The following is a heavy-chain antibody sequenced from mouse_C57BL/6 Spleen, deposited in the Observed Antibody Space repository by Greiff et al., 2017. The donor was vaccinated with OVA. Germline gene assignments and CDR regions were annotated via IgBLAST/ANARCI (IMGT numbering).Heavy chain of an antibody. CDR2: ISSGGSYT. CDR1: GFTFSSYG. D-gene: IGHD1-1*01. J-gene: IGHJ1*03. Sequence: EVHLVESGGDLVKPGGSMKLSCAASGFTFSSYGMSWVRQTPDKRLEWVATISSGGSYTYYPDSVKGRFTISRDNAKNTLYLQMSSLKSEDTAMDYCARHWTYGSSYGYFDVWGTGTTVTVSS. CDR3: ARHWTYGSSYGYFDV. V-gene: IGHV5-6*01.